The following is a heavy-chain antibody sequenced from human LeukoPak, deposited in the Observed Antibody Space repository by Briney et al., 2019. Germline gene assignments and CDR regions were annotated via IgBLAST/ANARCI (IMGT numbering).Heavy chain of an antibody. Sequence: ASVTVSCRASGYTFTTYYMHWVRHAPGGGLEWMGIINPSGGSATYAQNFQGRVTMTRDTSTTTVYMELTSLRSEDTAVYYCARDGQPGAHYGLKSHRFDFWGQGTLVTVSS. CDR1: GYTFTTYY. J-gene: IGHJ4*02. V-gene: IGHV1-46*01. CDR2: INPSGGSA. D-gene: IGHD3-10*01. CDR3: ARDGQPGAHYGLKSHRFDF.